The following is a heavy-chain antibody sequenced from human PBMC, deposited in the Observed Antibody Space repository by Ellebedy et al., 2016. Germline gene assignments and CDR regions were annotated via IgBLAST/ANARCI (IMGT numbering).Heavy chain of an antibody. V-gene: IGHV2-70*01. CDR2: IDWDDDK. J-gene: IGHJ4*02. CDR3: ARTKRLWFGEFRYGPFDY. D-gene: IGHD3-10*01. Sequence: SGPTLVKPTQTLTLTCTFSGFSLSTSGMCVSWIRQPPGKALEWLALIDWDDDKYYSTSLKTRLTISKDTSKNQVVLTMTNMDPVDTATYYCARTKRLWFGEFRYGPFDYWGQGTLVTVSS. CDR1: GFSLSTSGMC.